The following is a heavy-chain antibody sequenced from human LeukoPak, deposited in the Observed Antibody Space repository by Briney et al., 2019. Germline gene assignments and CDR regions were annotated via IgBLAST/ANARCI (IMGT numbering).Heavy chain of an antibody. V-gene: IGHV3-23*01. CDR2: VGGSGVTT. CDR1: GFTFSNYA. J-gene: IGHJ5*01. CDR3: ARDNWVDC. Sequence: GGSLRLSCAASGFTFSNYAMNWVRQAPGKGLEWVSSVGGSGVTTYNADSVKGRFTISRDNSKNTLYLQMNSLRAEDTAVYYCARDNWVDCWGQGTLVTVSS.